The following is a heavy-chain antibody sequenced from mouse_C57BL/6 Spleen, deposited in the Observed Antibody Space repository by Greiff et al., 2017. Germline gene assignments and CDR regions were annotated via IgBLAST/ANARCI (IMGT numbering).Heavy chain of an antibody. Sequence: QVQLQQSGAELARPGASVKMSCTASGYTFTSYTMRWVKPRPGPGLEWIGYINPCSGYTKYNPKFKDKATLTADKSSSTAYMQLSSLTSEDSAVYYCARWTAQAWFAYWGQGTLVTVSA. CDR3: ARWTAQAWFAY. J-gene: IGHJ3*01. D-gene: IGHD3-2*02. CDR1: GYTFTSYT. CDR2: INPCSGYT. V-gene: IGHV1-4*01.